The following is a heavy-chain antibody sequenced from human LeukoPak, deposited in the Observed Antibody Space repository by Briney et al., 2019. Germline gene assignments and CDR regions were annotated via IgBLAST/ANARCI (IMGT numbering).Heavy chain of an antibody. CDR3: AAASPQTYYYDSSGYYYDAFDI. J-gene: IGHJ3*02. V-gene: IGHV1-58*02. Sequence: SVKVSCKASGFTFTSSAMQWVRQARGQRLEWIGWIVVGSGNTNCAQKFQERVTITRDMSTSTAYMELSSLRSEDTAVYYCAAASPQTYYYDSSGYYYDAFDIWGQGTMVTVSS. CDR1: GFTFTSSA. CDR2: IVVGSGNT. D-gene: IGHD3-22*01.